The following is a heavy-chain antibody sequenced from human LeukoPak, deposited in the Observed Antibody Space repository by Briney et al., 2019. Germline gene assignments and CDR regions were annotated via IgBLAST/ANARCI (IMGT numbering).Heavy chain of an antibody. CDR3: ARGMSYYDSTGAFDI. CDR1: GGSISSYY. V-gene: IGHV4-59*01. CDR2: IYYSGST. Sequence: PSETLSLTCTVSGGSISSYYWSWIRQPPGKGLEWIGYIYYSGSTNYNPSLKSRVTISVDTSKNQFSLKLSSVTAADTAVYYCARGMSYYDSTGAFDIWGQGTMVTVSS. J-gene: IGHJ3*02. D-gene: IGHD3-22*01.